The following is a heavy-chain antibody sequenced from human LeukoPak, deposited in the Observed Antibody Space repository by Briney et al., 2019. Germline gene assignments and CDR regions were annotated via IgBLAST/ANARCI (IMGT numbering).Heavy chain of an antibody. CDR3: ARDSFGTVTPYYFDY. V-gene: IGHV4-4*07. Sequence: SETLSLTCTASGGSISSYYWSWIRQPAGKGLEWIGRIYTSGSTNYNPSLKSRVTMSVDTSKNQFSLKLSSVTAADTAVYYCARDSFGTVTPYYFDYWGQGTLVTVSS. D-gene: IGHD4-11*01. CDR2: IYTSGST. CDR1: GGSISSYY. J-gene: IGHJ4*02.